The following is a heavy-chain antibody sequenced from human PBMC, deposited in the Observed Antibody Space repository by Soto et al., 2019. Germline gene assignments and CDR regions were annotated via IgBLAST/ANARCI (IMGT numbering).Heavy chain of an antibody. CDR1: GYTFTSYD. V-gene: IGHV1-18*01. Sequence: ASVKVSCKASGYTFTSYDISWVRQAPGHGLEWMGWISTYNGNTNYAQKVQGRVTMTTDTSTSTAYMELRSLRSDDAAVYYCATGGSSGPNRAFDIWGQGTMVTV. J-gene: IGHJ3*02. CDR2: ISTYNGNT. D-gene: IGHD6-19*01. CDR3: ATGGSSGPNRAFDI.